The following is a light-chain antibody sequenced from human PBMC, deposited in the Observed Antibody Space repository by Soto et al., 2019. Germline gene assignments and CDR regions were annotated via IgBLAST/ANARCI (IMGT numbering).Light chain of an antibody. V-gene: IGKV3-20*01. Sequence: EIVLTQSPGTLSLSPGERATLSCRASQSVSSSYLAWYQQKAGQAPRLLIYGASSRATGIPDRISGSGSGTDFTLTISRLEPENFAVYYCQQYGTSPPITFGQGTKVDI. CDR1: QSVSSSY. J-gene: IGKJ2*01. CDR3: QQYGTSPPIT. CDR2: GAS.